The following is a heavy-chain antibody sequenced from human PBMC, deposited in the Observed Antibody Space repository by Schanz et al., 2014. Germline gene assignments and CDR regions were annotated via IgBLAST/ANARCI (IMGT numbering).Heavy chain of an antibody. CDR2: IKQDGREK. Sequence: VQLVESGGGVVQPGRSLRLSCAASGFTFSSYGMHWVRQAPGKGLEWVANIKQDGREKYYVDSVKGRFTISRDNAKISLYLQMNSLRVEDTAVYYCARDTSYGMDVWGQGTTVTVSS. J-gene: IGHJ6*02. CDR3: ARDTSYGMDV. V-gene: IGHV3-7*01. CDR1: GFTFSSYG.